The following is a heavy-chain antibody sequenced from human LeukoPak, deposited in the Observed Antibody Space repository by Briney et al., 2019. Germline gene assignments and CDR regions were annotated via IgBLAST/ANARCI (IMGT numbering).Heavy chain of an antibody. CDR3: ARDRYSSAWYEE. D-gene: IGHD6-19*01. J-gene: IGHJ4*02. Sequence: GGSLRLTCTASAFTFSSYWMHWVRQAPGKGLVWVSHINSGGSSTSYADSVKGRFTISRDNAKNTLYLQMNSLRAEDTAVYYCARDRYSSAWYEEWGQGTLVTVSS. V-gene: IGHV3-74*01. CDR2: INSGGSST. CDR1: AFTFSSYW.